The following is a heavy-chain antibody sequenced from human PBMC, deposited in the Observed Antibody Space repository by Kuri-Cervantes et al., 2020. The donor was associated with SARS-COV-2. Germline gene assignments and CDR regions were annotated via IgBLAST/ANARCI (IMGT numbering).Heavy chain of an antibody. V-gene: IGHV3-7*03. D-gene: IGHD3-22*01. Sequence: GESLRISCAASGFTFSSYSMNWVRQAPGKGLEWVANIKQDGSEKYYVDSVKGRFTISRDNAKNSLYLQMNSLRAEDTAVYYCARINYYEITWGQGTLVTVSS. CDR3: ARINYYEIT. CDR1: GFTFSSYS. CDR2: IKQDGSEK. J-gene: IGHJ5*02.